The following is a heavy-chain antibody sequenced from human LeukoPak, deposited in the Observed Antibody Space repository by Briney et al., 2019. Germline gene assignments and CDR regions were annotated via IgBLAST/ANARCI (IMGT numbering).Heavy chain of an antibody. Sequence: GGSLRLSCAVSGFTFINYDMSWVRQAPGKGLEWVSTISASGGSTFYGDSVRGRFTISRDNSKNTLYLQMNSLRAEDTAVFYCARMAAILDYWGQGTLVTVFS. CDR3: ARMAAILDY. CDR1: GFTFINYD. V-gene: IGHV3-23*01. CDR2: ISASGGST. J-gene: IGHJ4*02. D-gene: IGHD5-24*01.